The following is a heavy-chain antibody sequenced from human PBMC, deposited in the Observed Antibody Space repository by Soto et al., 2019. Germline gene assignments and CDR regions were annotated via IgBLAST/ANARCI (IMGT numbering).Heavy chain of an antibody. J-gene: IGHJ4*02. CDR1: GYDFTAYA. D-gene: IGHD5-12*01. Sequence: QVHLVQSGAEVKKPGASVKVSCKASGYDFTAYAMHWVRQAPGQSLEWMGWLNSGNGNTKYSEKFQGRVTITSDTPATTAYMELSGLRAEDTAVYYCATHRGYGDPNDYWGQGTLVTVSS. V-gene: IGHV1-3*04. CDR2: LNSGNGNT. CDR3: ATHRGYGDPNDY.